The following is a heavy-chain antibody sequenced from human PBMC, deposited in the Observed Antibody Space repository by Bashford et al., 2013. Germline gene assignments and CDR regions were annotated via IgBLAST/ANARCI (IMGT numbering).Heavy chain of an antibody. V-gene: IGHV4-31*03. CDR3: ARDYYGSGSYRDGPYYYGMDV. CDR2: IYYSGST. Sequence: SETLSLTCTVSGGSISSGGYYWSWIRQHPGKGLEWIGYIYYSGSTYYNPSLKSRVTISVDTSKNQFSLKLSSVTAADTAVYYCARDYYGSGSYRDGPYYYGMDVWGQGTTVTVSS. D-gene: IGHD3-10*01. CDR1: GGSISSGGYY. J-gene: IGHJ6*02.